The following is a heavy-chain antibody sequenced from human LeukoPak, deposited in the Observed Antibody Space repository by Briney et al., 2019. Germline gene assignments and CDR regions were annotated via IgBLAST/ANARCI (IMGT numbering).Heavy chain of an antibody. Sequence: ASVNVSCKASGYTFTNYGISWVRQAPGQGLEWMGWISAYNGITNYAQKFQGRVTMTTDTSTSTAYMELRSMTSDDSAVYYCARDRSSSSYWGQGTLVTVSS. J-gene: IGHJ4*02. CDR1: GYTFTNYG. D-gene: IGHD6-6*01. V-gene: IGHV1-18*01. CDR2: ISAYNGIT. CDR3: ARDRSSSSY.